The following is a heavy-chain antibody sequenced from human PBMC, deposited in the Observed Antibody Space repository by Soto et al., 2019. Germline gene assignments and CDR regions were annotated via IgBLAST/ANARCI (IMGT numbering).Heavy chain of an antibody. J-gene: IGHJ5*02. D-gene: IGHD6-13*01. CDR2: INHSGST. CDR1: GGSFSGYY. V-gene: IGHV4-34*01. CDR3: ARASTGYSSSWYGWFDP. Sequence: SETLSLTCAVYGGSFSGYYWSWIRQPPGKGLEWIGEINHSGSTNYNPSLKSRVTISVDTSKNQFSLKLSSVTAADTAVYYCARASTGYSSSWYGWFDPWGQGTLVT.